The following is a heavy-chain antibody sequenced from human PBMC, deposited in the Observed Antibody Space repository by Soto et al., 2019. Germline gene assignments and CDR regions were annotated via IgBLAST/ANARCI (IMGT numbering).Heavy chain of an antibody. D-gene: IGHD3-3*01. V-gene: IGHV2-26*01. CDR2: IFSNGEK. Sequence: QVTLKESGPVLVKPTETLTLTCSVSGFSLSNARMGVSWIRQPPGKALEWLAHIFSNGEKFYSSYLRTRRTISKDSSKSQVVLSMTNMDPVDTATYYWARMQDFGSSYVTVPLDVWGQGTMVTVSS. CDR3: ARMQDFGSSYVTVPLDV. CDR1: GFSLSNARMG. J-gene: IGHJ3*01.